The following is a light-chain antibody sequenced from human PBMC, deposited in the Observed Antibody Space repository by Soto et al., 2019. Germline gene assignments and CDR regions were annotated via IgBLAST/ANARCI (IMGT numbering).Light chain of an antibody. CDR2: GAS. V-gene: IGKV3-15*01. CDR1: ETVGTN. CDR3: QQYFEWPPMT. J-gene: IGKJ1*01. Sequence: VITQSPTTLSVSPGERATLSSWASETVGTNLAWYQQKPGQAPRLLISGASTRAAGSSDRLRGSGSGTEFTLTISSLRSEDSAIYYCQQYFEWPPMTFGHATKVDIK.